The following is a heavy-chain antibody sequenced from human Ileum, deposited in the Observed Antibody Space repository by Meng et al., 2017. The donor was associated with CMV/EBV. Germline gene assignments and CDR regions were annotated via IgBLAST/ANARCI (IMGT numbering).Heavy chain of an antibody. Sequence: QVQLQESGPGLVKTSETLSLTCYVSGGSISNYYWSWIRQPAGKGLEWIAHIYTSGTTNYNPSLKSRVTMSVDTSRNQFSLKLTSVTAADTAAYYCASGKSNLEYWGQGTLVTVSS. D-gene: IGHD4-11*01. J-gene: IGHJ4*02. CDR1: GGSISNYY. V-gene: IGHV4-4*07. CDR3: ASGKSNLEY. CDR2: IYTSGTT.